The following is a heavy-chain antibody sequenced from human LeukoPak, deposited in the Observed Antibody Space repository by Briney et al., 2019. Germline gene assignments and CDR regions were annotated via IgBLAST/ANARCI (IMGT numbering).Heavy chain of an antibody. D-gene: IGHD1-14*01. CDR2: ISYDGSNK. CDR3: AGENHSFGSLLRS. Sequence: PGGSLRLSCAASGFTFSSYAMHWVRQAPGKGLEWVAVISYDGSNKYYADSVKGRFTISRDNSKNTLYLQMNSLRAEDTAVYYCAGENHSFGSLLRSWGQGTLVTVSS. V-gene: IGHV3-30-3*01. CDR1: GFTFSSYA. J-gene: IGHJ5*02.